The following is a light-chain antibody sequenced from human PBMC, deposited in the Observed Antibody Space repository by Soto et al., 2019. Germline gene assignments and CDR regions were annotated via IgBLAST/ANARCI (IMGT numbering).Light chain of an antibody. CDR3: HQRSNWPT. CDR2: DAS. J-gene: IGKJ5*01. Sequence: EIVLTQSPATLSLSPGERATLSCRASQSVSSYLAWYQQKPGQAPRLLIYDASNRATGIPARFSGSGSGTDFTLPISSLEPEDFAVYYCHQRSNWPTFGQGTLLEIK. V-gene: IGKV3-11*01. CDR1: QSVSSY.